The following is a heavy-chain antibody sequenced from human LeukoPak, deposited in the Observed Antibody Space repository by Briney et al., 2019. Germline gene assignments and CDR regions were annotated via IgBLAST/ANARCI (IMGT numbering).Heavy chain of an antibody. CDR3: AKTATGYSSGHYPGWPVDY. CDR2: IFGSGGSA. Sequence: PGGSLRLSCAASGLAFRNYWMSWVRQAPGKGLEWVSGIFGSGGSAHYADSVKGRFAISRDNSKNRVYLQMNSLRAEDTAVYYCAKTATGYSSGHYPGWPVDYWGQGTLVTVSS. V-gene: IGHV3-23*01. J-gene: IGHJ4*02. D-gene: IGHD6-19*01. CDR1: GLAFRNYW.